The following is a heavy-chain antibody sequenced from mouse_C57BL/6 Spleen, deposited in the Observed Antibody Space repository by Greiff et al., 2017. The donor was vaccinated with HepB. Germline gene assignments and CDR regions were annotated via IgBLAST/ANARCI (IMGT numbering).Heavy chain of an antibody. D-gene: IGHD3-3*01. Sequence: EVKLMESGPGLVKPSQSLSLTCSVTGYSITSGYYWNWIRQFPGNKLEWMGYISYDGSNNYNPSLKNRISITRDTSKNQFFLKLNSVTTEDTATYYCARDLPGTGFAYWGQGTLVTVSA. CDR2: ISYDGSN. J-gene: IGHJ3*01. V-gene: IGHV3-6*01. CDR1: GYSITSGYY. CDR3: ARDLPGTGFAY.